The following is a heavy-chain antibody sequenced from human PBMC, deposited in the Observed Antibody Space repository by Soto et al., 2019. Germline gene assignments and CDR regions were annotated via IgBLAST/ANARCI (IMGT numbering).Heavy chain of an antibody. CDR3: ARDGGRHSGGIDY. CDR1: GGTFSSYS. Sequence: QVQMVESGAEVKKPGSSVKVSCKASGGTFSSYSINWVRQAPGQGLEWMGEIIPIFGTANYAQKFQGRVTITADESTSTAYMELSSLRSEDTAVYYCARDGGRHSGGIDYSGQGTLVTVSS. V-gene: IGHV1-69*01. D-gene: IGHD1-26*01. CDR2: IIPIFGTA. J-gene: IGHJ4*02.